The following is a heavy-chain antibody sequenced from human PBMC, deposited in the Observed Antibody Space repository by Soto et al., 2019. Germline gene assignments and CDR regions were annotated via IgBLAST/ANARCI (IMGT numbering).Heavy chain of an antibody. CDR2: IYYSGST. V-gene: IGHV4-31*03. CDR3: ARVYYYGSGSYPGNDY. D-gene: IGHD3-10*01. CDR1: GGSISSGGYY. J-gene: IGHJ4*02. Sequence: QVQLQESGPGLVKPSQTLSLTCTVSGGSISSGGYYWSWIRQHPGKGLEWIGYIYYSGSTYYNPSLKSRVTISVDTSKNQFALKLSSVTAADTAVYYCARVYYYGSGSYPGNDYWGQGTLVTVSS.